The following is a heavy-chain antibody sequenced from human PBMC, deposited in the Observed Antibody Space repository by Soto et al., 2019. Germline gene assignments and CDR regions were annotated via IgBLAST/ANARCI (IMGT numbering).Heavy chain of an antibody. D-gene: IGHD1-26*01. Sequence: QVQLVQSGAEVKKTGASVKVSCKSSGYDFTNYGITWVRQAPGQGLDWVVWIRVYNGDTKYAQKFQGRVTLTTDTSTTTAYMELRSLRSDDTAVYYCARGDRSPNYWGQGTLVTVSS. CDR3: ARGDRSPNY. CDR1: GYDFTNYG. V-gene: IGHV1-18*01. J-gene: IGHJ4*02. CDR2: IRVYNGDT.